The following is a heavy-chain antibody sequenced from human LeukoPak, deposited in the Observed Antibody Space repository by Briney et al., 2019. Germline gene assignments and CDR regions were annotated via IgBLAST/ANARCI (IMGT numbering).Heavy chain of an antibody. Sequence: GSLRLSCAASGFTFSSYAMSWVRQAPGKGVEWVSTIIGSGRSSFYADSVKGRFTISRDNAKNSLYLQMNSLRAEDTAVYYCARGTLNIPGEHGAFDYWGQGTLVTVSS. V-gene: IGHV3-23*01. D-gene: IGHD1-14*01. CDR2: IIGSGRSS. CDR3: ARGTLNIPGEHGAFDY. CDR1: GFTFSSYA. J-gene: IGHJ4*02.